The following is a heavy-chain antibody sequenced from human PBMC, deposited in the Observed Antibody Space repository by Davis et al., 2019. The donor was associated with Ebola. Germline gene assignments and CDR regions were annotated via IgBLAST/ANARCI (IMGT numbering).Heavy chain of an antibody. CDR2: INHSGNT. Sequence: SETLSLTCAVYGGSFSGFYWNWIRQTPGKGLEWIGEINHSGNTNYNPSLKSRATISVDKSKNQFSLRLISVTAADTAVYYCARGWGYCSRTSCYSLYYGMDVWGQGTTVTVSS. CDR3: ARGWGYCSRTSCYSLYYGMDV. J-gene: IGHJ6*02. D-gene: IGHD2-2*01. V-gene: IGHV4-34*01. CDR1: GGSFSGFY.